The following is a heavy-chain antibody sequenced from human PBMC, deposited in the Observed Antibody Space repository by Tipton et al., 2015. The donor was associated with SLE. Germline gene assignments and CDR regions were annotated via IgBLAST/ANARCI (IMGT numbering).Heavy chain of an antibody. V-gene: IGHV4-59*08. CDR2: TYYSGST. D-gene: IGHD5-24*01. CDR3: ARHCQLYSFVY. Sequence: PGLVKPSETLSLICGVHGGTVSAYYWTWIRQPPGKGLEWIGSTYYSGSTYYNPSLKSRVTISVDTSKNQFSLKLSSVTAADTAVYYCARHCQLYSFVYWGQGTLVTVSS. J-gene: IGHJ4*02. CDR1: GGTVSAYY.